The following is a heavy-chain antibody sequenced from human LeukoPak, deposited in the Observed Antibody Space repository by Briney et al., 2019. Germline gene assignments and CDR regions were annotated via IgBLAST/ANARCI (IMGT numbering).Heavy chain of an antibody. CDR2: ISYDGSNK. Sequence: PGGSLRLSCAASGFTFSSYSTNWVRQAPGKGLEWVAVISYDGSNKHYADSVKGRFIISRDNSKNTLYLQMNSLRAEDTAVYYCAKDWTLAVAGFDYWGQGTLVTVSS. CDR3: AKDWTLAVAGFDY. D-gene: IGHD6-19*01. J-gene: IGHJ4*02. CDR1: GFTFSSYS. V-gene: IGHV3-30*18.